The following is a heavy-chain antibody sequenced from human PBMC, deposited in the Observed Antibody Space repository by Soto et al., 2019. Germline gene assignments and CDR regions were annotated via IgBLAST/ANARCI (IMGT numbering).Heavy chain of an antibody. CDR3: ARRGLYSKFDY. D-gene: IGHD4-4*01. J-gene: IGHJ4*02. Sequence: TSETLSLTCAVYGGSFSGYYWSWIRQPPGKGLEWIGEINHSGSTNYNPSLKSRVTISVDTSKNQFSLRLSSVTAADTAVYYCARRGLYSKFDYWGQGTLVTVSS. CDR2: INHSGST. CDR1: GGSFSGYY. V-gene: IGHV4-34*01.